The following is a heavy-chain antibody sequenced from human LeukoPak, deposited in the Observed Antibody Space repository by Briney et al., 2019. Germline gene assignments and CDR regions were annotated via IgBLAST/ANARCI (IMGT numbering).Heavy chain of an antibody. CDR3: ARRSGYYLDY. CDR2: ISGSADSI. J-gene: IGHJ4*02. D-gene: IGHD3-22*01. V-gene: IGHV3-11*04. CDR1: GFTFSDYY. Sequence: PGGSLRLXCAASGFTFSDYYMTWIRQAPGKGLEWLSYISGSADSIYYADSVKGRFTISRDSAKNSLYLQMNSLRAEDTAVYYCARRSGYYLDYWGQGTLVTVSS.